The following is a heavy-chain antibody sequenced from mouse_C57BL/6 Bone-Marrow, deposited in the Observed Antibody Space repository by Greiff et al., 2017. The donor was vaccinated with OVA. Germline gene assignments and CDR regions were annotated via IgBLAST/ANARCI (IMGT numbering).Heavy chain of an antibody. CDR3: ARLISLLRFHAMDD. D-gene: IGHD1-2*01. V-gene: IGHV5-9*01. CDR1: GFTFSSYT. Sequence: EVMLVESGGGLVKPGGSLKLSCAASGFTFSSYTMSWVRQTPEKRLEWVATISGGGGNTYYPDSVKGRFTISRDNAKNTLYLQMSSLRSEDTALDYCARLISLLRFHAMDDWGQGTSVTVSS. J-gene: IGHJ4*01. CDR2: ISGGGGNT.